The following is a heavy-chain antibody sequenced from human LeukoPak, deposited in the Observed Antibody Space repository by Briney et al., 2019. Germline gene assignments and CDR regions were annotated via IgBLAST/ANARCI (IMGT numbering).Heavy chain of an antibody. CDR1: GFTFSSYW. CDR2: INSDGSST. J-gene: IGHJ4*02. D-gene: IGHD6-13*01. CDR3: ARGHRIAVAGTAAFDY. Sequence: PGGSPRLSCAASGFTFSSYWMHWVRQAPGKGLVWVSRINSDGSSTSYADSVKGRFTISRDNAKNTLYLQMNSLRAEDTAVYYCARGHRIAVAGTAAFDYWGQGTLVTVSS. V-gene: IGHV3-74*01.